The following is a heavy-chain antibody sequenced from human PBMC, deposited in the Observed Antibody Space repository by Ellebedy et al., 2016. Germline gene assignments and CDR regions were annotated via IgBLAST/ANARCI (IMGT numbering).Heavy chain of an antibody. V-gene: IGHV3-30*03. CDR1: RFTFNTYG. D-gene: IGHD3-10*01. CDR3: VRDDDTSGNYFDY. J-gene: IGHJ4*02. CDR2: ITKDGSLK. Sequence: GGSLRLSCAASRFTFNTYGMHWVRQAPGRGLEWVAVITKDGSLKYYADSVKGRFTISRDNSESTLSLQMNSLRAEDTAGYYCVRDDDTSGNYFDYWGQGTLVTVSS.